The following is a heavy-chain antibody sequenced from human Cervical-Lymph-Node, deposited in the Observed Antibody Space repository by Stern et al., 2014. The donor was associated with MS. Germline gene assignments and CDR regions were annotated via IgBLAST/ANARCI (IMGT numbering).Heavy chain of an antibody. D-gene: IGHD3-22*01. CDR2: LSCRGGA. CDR1: GGSISSTY. V-gene: IGHV4-59*08. CDR3: AKHPDYSSSGDWFDP. Sequence: QVQLQASAPGLVKPSATLSLTCTVSGGSISSTYWSRIRQSPGQGLAWIGYLSCRGGANYSPSHKSRVPISRDTPKNKMPLELMSVTAADTAVYYCAKHPDYSSSGDWFDPWGPGILVTVSS. J-gene: IGHJ5*02.